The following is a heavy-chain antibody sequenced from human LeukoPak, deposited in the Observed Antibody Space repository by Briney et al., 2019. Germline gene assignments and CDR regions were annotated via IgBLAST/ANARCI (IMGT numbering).Heavy chain of an antibody. V-gene: IGHV3-30*04. J-gene: IGHJ4*02. CDR2: ISYDGSNK. CDR3: ARPLPSYGFDY. CDR1: GFTFSSYA. Sequence: TGGSLRLSCAASGFTFSSYAMHWVRQAPGKGLEWVAVISYDGSNKYYADSVKGRFTISRDNSKNMLYLQMNSLRAEDTAVYYCARPLPSYGFDYWGQGTLVTVSS. D-gene: IGHD1-26*01.